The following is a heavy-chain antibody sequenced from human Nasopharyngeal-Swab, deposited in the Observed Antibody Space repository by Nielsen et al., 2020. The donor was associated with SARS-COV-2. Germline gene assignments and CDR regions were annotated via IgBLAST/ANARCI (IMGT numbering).Heavy chain of an antibody. D-gene: IGHD3-22*01. V-gene: IGHV3-7*03. Sequence: GGSLRLSCVVSGFTFNNYWMSWVRQAPGKGLEWVANIKPDGSEKYYVDSVKGRFTISRDNAKNSLYLQMSSLRAEDTAVYYCARAASYDSSSHAYWGQGTLVTVSS. J-gene: IGHJ4*02. CDR1: GFTFNNYW. CDR2: IKPDGSEK. CDR3: ARAASYDSSSHAY.